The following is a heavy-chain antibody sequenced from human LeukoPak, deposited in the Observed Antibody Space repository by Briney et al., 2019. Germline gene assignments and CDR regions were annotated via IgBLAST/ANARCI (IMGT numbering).Heavy chain of an antibody. J-gene: IGHJ5*02. CDR3: ARHAVEYQVLFWFDP. D-gene: IGHD2-2*01. CDR1: GGSISSSYYS. V-gene: IGHV4-39*01. Sequence: PSETLSLTCTVSGGSISSSYYSWAWIRQPPGKGLEWIGSIYYSGSTYYNASLKSRVTISVDTSKNQFSLKLTSVTSADTAVYYCARHAVEYQVLFWFDPWGQGTLVTVSS. CDR2: IYYSGST.